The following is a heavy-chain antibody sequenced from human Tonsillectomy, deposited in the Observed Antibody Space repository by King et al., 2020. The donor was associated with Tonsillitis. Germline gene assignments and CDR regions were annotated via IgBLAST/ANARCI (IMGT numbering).Heavy chain of an antibody. V-gene: IGHV3-30*18. J-gene: IGHJ6*04. D-gene: IGHD4-11*01. CDR2: ISSDGSHK. CDR1: GFTFSTYG. CDR3: AKDLTTDPGEMDV. Sequence: QVQLVESGGGVVQPGRSLRLSCAASGFTFSTYGIHWVRQAPGKGLEWVAVISSDGSHKFYADSVMGRFTISRDNPKNTLYLKMNNLRPEDTAVYYCAKDLTTDPGEMDVWGRGTTVTVSS.